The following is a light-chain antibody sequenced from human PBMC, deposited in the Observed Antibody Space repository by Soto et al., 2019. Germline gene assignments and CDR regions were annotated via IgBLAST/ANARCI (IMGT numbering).Light chain of an antibody. CDR1: QSISSW. V-gene: IGKV1-5*03. CDR3: QQYNSYPWT. J-gene: IGKJ1*01. CDR2: KAS. Sequence: IQMTPSTSSLSASVGDRVTITSRASQSISSWLAWYQQKPGKAPKLLIYKASSLESGVPSRFSGSGSGTEFTLTISSLQPDDFATYYCQQYNSYPWTFGQGTKVDIK.